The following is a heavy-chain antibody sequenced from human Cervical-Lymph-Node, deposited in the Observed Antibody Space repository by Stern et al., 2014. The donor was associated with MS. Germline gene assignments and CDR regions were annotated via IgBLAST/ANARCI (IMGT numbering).Heavy chain of an antibody. CDR2: IIPILSIT. Sequence: VQLVESGSEVKKPGSSVRVSCKASGGTFSSSGISWVRQAPGQGLEWMGRIIPILSITNYAQSFQGRVTITADKSTSTAYMELSSLRSEDTAVYYCATLGVTTGDFDPGGQGTLVTVSS. J-gene: IGHJ5*02. D-gene: IGHD4-17*01. V-gene: IGHV1-69*09. CDR1: GGTFSSSG. CDR3: ATLGVTTGDFDP.